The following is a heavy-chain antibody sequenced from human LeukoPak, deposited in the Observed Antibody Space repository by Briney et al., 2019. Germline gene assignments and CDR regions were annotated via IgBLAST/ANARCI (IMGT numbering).Heavy chain of an antibody. CDR2: INHSGST. Sequence: SETLSLTCAVYGGSLSGYYWSWIRQPPGKGLEWIGEINHSGSTNYNPSLKSRVTISVDTSKNQFSLKLSSVTAADTAVYFCARHLGRDRHQLPHFDYWGQGTLVTVSS. CDR1: GGSLSGYY. J-gene: IGHJ4*02. CDR3: ARHLGRDRHQLPHFDY. D-gene: IGHD2-2*01. V-gene: IGHV4-34*01.